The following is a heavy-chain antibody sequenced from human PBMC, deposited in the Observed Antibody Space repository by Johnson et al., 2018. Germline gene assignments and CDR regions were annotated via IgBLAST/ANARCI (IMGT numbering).Heavy chain of an antibody. V-gene: IGHV3-33*01. J-gene: IGHJ6*01. D-gene: IGHD3-3*01. CDR2: IWYDGSNK. CDR3: GRDPSGTIFGVYYGMDG. Sequence: QVQLVESGGGVVQPGRSLGLSCAASGFTFSSYGMHWVRQAPGKGLEWVAVIWYDGSNKSYADAVKGRFTISRDNSKNTRYLQMNSLRAEETAVYYCGRDPSGTIFGVYYGMDGWGQGTTVTVSS. CDR1: GFTFSSYG.